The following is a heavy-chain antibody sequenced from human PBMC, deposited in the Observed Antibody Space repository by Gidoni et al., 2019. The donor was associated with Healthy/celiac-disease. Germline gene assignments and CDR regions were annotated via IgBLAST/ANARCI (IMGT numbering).Heavy chain of an antibody. D-gene: IGHD4-17*01. CDR1: GCTSSEYY. Sequence: QVQLEESGGGLVKPGRYLRLSCAASGCTSSEYYMSWIRQAPGNGLGWVSFISSSSSYTNYAGSVKGRFTISRDNAKNALYLQMNSLRAEDTAVYYCARVSRTVTTELRWYFDLWGRGTLVTVSS. CDR3: ARVSRTVTTELRWYFDL. V-gene: IGHV3-11*06. J-gene: IGHJ2*01. CDR2: ISSSSSYT.